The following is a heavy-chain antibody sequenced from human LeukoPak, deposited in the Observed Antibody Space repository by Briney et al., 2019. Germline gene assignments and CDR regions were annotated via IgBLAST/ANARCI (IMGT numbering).Heavy chain of an antibody. CDR1: GFTFSSYS. D-gene: IGHD6-13*01. CDR2: ISSSSSYI. CDR3: ARDVYSTSHDAFDI. J-gene: IGHJ3*02. V-gene: IGHV3-21*01. Sequence: GGSLRLSCAASGFTFSSYSMNWVRQAPGKGLEWVSSISSSSSYIYYADSVKGRFTISRDNARNSLYLQMNSLRAEDTAVYYCARDVYSTSHDAFDIWGQGTMVTVSS.